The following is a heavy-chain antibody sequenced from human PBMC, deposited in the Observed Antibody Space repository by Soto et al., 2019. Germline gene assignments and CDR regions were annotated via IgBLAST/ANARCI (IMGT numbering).Heavy chain of an antibody. V-gene: IGHV3-33*01. Sequence: GGSLILSCGASGVTFSSYGMHWVRQAPGKGLEWVAVIWYDGSNKYYADSVKGRFTISRDNSKNTLYLQMNSLRAEDTAVYYCARGDSSGYYFDYWGQGTLVTVSS. D-gene: IGHD3-22*01. CDR3: ARGDSSGYYFDY. CDR2: IWYDGSNK. J-gene: IGHJ4*02. CDR1: GVTFSSYG.